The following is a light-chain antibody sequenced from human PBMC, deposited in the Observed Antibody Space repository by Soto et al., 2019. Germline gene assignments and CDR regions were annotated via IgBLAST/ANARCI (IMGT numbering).Light chain of an antibody. V-gene: IGLV2-14*03. CDR3: SSHTSTSTPPDG. CDR1: SSDVGGYDY. Sequence: QSVLTQPASVSGSPGQSITISCTGTSSDVGGYDYVSWYQHHPGEAHKLMIYDASNRPSGVSNRFSGSKSGNTASLTISGLQAEDEADYYCSSHTSTSTPPDGFGTGTKVTVL. J-gene: IGLJ1*01. CDR2: DAS.